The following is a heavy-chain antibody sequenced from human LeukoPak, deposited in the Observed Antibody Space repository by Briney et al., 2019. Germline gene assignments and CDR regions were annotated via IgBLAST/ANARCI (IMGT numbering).Heavy chain of an antibody. Sequence: ASVKVSCKASGYTFTSYGISWVRQAPGQGLEWMGWISAYNGNTNYAQKLQGRVTMTTDTSSSTAYMELRSLRSDDTAVYYCAISAGVSVAGKDYFDYWGQGTLVTVSS. CDR3: AISAGVSVAGKDYFDY. CDR1: GYTFTSYG. CDR2: ISAYNGNT. J-gene: IGHJ4*02. D-gene: IGHD6-19*01. V-gene: IGHV1-18*01.